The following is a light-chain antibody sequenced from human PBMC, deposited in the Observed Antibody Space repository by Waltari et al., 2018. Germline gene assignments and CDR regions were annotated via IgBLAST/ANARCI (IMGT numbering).Light chain of an antibody. CDR2: DVT. J-gene: IGLJ2*01. CDR3: TSYTTTSTLVL. V-gene: IGLV2-14*03. CDR1: TSDIGGYNY. Sequence: QSALPQPASVSGSPGQSITISCTGTTSDIGGYNYVSWYQQHPGRAPKLMIYDVTDRPSGISIRFSGSKSGNTASLTISGLRAEDEAYYYCTSYTTTSTLVLFGGGTKLTVL.